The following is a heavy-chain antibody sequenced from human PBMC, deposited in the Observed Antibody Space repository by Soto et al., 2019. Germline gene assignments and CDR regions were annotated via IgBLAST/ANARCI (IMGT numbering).Heavy chain of an antibody. CDR1: GGSISSYY. CDR2: IYYSGST. J-gene: IGHJ4*02. D-gene: IGHD5-12*01. CDR3: ARAEDSGYDLFRGSYYDY. Sequence: SETLSLTCTVSGGSISSYYWSWIRQPPGKGLEWIGYIYYSGSTNYNPSLKSRVTISVDTSKNQFSLKLSSVTAADTAVYYCARAEDSGYDLFRGSYYDYWGQGTLVTVSS. V-gene: IGHV4-59*01.